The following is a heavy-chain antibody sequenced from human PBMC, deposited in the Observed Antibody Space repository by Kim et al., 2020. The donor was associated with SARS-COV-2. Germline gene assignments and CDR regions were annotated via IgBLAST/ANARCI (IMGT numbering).Heavy chain of an antibody. V-gene: IGHV1-46*01. CDR3: ARGPGIYYDSSGPLGY. Sequence: KFQGRVTMTRDTSTSTVYMELSSLRSEDTAVYYCARGPGIYYDSSGPLGYWGQGTLVTVSS. J-gene: IGHJ4*02. D-gene: IGHD3-22*01.